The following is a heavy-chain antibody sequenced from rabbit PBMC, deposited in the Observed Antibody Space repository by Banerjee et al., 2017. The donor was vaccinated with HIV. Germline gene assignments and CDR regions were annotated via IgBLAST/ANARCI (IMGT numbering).Heavy chain of an antibody. CDR3: ARPGYVGYGYATYFNL. Sequence: QEQLKETGGGLVQPGGSLTLSCKASGFSFNNKYVMCWVRQAPGKGLEWIACINSNTGNTVYASWAKGRFSISKTSWTTVTLQMTSLTAADTATYFCARPGYVGYGYATYFNLWGPGTLVTVS. D-gene: IGHD6-1*01. CDR2: INSNTGNT. J-gene: IGHJ4*01. V-gene: IGHV1S45*01. CDR1: GFSFNNKYV.